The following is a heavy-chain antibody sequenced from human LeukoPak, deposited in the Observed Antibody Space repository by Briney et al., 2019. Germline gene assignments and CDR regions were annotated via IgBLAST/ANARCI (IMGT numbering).Heavy chain of an antibody. D-gene: IGHD3-22*01. CDR2: IYSGGST. CDR1: GFTVSSNY. V-gene: IGHV3-53*01. Sequence: GGSLRLSCAASGFTVSSNYMSWVRQAPGKGLEWVSVIYSGGSTYYADSVKGRFTISRDNAKNSLYLQMNSLRAEDTAVYYCARGPYYYDSSGYYSFDYWGQGTLVTVSS. J-gene: IGHJ4*02. CDR3: ARGPYYYDSSGYYSFDY.